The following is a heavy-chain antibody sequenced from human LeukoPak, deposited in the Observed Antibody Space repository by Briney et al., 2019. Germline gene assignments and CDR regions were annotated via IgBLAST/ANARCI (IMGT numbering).Heavy chain of an antibody. V-gene: IGHV3-48*04. Sequence: PGGSLRLSCAASGFTFSSYSMNWVRQAPGKGLEWVSYISSSSSTIYYADSVRGRFTISRDNAKNSLYLQMNSLRAEDTAVYYCARIRMVRGVSRDQPAHYGMDVWGQGTTVTVSS. CDR3: ARIRMVRGVSRDQPAHYGMDV. CDR1: GFTFSSYS. D-gene: IGHD3-10*01. CDR2: ISSSSSTI. J-gene: IGHJ6*02.